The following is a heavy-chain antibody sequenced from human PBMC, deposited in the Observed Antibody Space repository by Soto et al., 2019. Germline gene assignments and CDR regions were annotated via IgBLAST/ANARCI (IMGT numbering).Heavy chain of an antibody. CDR1: GYSISSDDY. CDR2: ISHSGST. V-gene: IGHV4-38-2*01. J-gene: IGHJ6*02. CDR3: ARADGSIYYYYFGMDV. Sequence: LETLSLTCAVSGYSISSDDYWGWIRQPPWKGLEWIGSISHSGSTYYNPSLKSRVTISVDTSGNQFSLKLTSVTAADTAVYYCARADGSIYYYYFGMDVWGQGTTVTVSS. D-gene: IGHD6-13*01.